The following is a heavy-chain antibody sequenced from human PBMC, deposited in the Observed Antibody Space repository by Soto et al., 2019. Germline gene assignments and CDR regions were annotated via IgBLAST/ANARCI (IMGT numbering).Heavy chain of an antibody. Sequence: QVHLVESGGGVVQPGRSLRLSCEVSGITFSRYGMNWVRQAAGKGLEWVAAISFDGSTKYYADSVKGRFTISRDNSRDTLFLEVNSLRAEDTAVYYCAKDAVTRGGDCTFDHWGQGALVTVSS. CDR1: GITFSRYG. V-gene: IGHV3-30*18. CDR2: ISFDGSTK. D-gene: IGHD2-21*02. J-gene: IGHJ4*02. CDR3: AKDAVTRGGDCTFDH.